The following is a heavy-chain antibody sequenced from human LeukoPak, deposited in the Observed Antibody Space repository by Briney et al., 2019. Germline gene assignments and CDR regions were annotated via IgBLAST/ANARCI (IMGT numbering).Heavy chain of an antibody. CDR3: ARDGEIYGSGSFQRFDP. D-gene: IGHD3-10*01. V-gene: IGHV3-48*03. J-gene: IGHJ5*02. CDR2: ISSSGSTI. CDR1: GFTFSSYE. Sequence: GGSLRLSCAASGFTFSSYEMNWVRQAPGKGLEWVSYISSSGSTIYYADSVKGRFTISRDNAKNSLYLQMNSLRAEDTAVYYCARDGEIYGSGSFQRFDPWGQGTLVTVSS.